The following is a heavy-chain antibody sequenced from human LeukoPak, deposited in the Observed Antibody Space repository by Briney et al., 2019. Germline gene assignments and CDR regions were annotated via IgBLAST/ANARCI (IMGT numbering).Heavy chain of an antibody. CDR2: MNPNSGGT. Sequence: ASVKVSCKASGYTFTSYGINWVRQATGQGLEWMGWMNPNSGGTNYAQKFQGRVTMSRDTSISTVYMELSRLRSDDTAVYYCAMSSIAARSWFDPWGQGTLVTVSS. J-gene: IGHJ5*02. D-gene: IGHD6-6*01. V-gene: IGHV1-2*02. CDR3: AMSSIAARSWFDP. CDR1: GYTFTSYG.